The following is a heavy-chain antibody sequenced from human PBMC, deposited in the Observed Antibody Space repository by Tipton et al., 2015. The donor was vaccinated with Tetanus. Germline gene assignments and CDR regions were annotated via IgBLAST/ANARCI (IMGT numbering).Heavy chain of an antibody. CDR2: FDPEDGET. CDR3: ATGVWAAAGPPYYYGMDV. Sequence: QVQLVQSGAEVKKPGASVKVSCKVSGYTLTELSMHWVRQAPGKGLEWMGGFDPEDGETIYAQKFQGRVTMTEDTSTDTAYMELSSLRSEDTAVYYCATGVWAAAGPPYYYGMDVWGQGTTVTVSS. V-gene: IGHV1-24*01. J-gene: IGHJ6*02. D-gene: IGHD6-13*01. CDR1: GYTLTELS.